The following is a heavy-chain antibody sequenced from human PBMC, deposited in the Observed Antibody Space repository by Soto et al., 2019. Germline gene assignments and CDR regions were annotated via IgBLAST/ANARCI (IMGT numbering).Heavy chain of an antibody. CDR2: MNPNSGNT. CDR3: AIVRIGFGELLYGDYYYYYYMDV. Sequence: ASVKVSCKASGYTFTSYDINWVRQATGQGLEWMGWMNPNSGNTGYAQKFQGRVTMTRNTSISTAYMELSSLRSEDTAVYYCAIVRIGFGELLYGDYYYYYYMDVWGKGTTVTVS. J-gene: IGHJ6*03. D-gene: IGHD3-10*01. V-gene: IGHV1-8*01. CDR1: GYTFTSYD.